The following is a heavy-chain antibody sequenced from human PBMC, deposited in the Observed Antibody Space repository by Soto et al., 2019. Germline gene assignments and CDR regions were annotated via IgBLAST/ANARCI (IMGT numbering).Heavy chain of an antibody. Sequence: QITLKESGPTLVKPTQTLTLTCTFSGFSLSTSGVGVGWIRQPPGKALEWLALIYWDDDKRYSPSLKSRLTVTNDTSKNQVVLTMTNVDPVDTATYYCARDSNGRYGFDFWGQGTLVTVSS. D-gene: IGHD6-19*01. CDR1: GFSLSTSGVG. CDR2: IYWDDDK. CDR3: ARDSNGRYGFDF. V-gene: IGHV2-5*02. J-gene: IGHJ4*02.